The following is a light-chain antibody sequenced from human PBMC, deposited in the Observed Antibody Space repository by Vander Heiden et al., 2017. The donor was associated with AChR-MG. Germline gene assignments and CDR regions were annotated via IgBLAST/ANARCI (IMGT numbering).Light chain of an antibody. CDR1: QNIRTW. J-gene: IGKJ1*01. CDR2: KAS. Sequence: GDRVTITCRASQNIRTWLAWYQQQPGKAPRLLIYKASTLEAGVPSRFSGSGSETEFTLTINSLQSDDFATYYCQQYDSYPRTFGQGTRVEIK. CDR3: QQYDSYPRT. V-gene: IGKV1-5*03.